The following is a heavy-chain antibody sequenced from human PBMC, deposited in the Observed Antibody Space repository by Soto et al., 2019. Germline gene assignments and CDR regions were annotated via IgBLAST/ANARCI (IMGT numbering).Heavy chain of an antibody. V-gene: IGHV3-33*01. CDR2: IWYDGSKK. Sequence: PGGSLRLSCAASGFIFSTYGMHWVRQAPGKGLEWVAVIWYDGSKKYYADSVKGRFTISRDTSKNTLFLQMNSLRLEDTAVYYCARDKDQYDFWGGTLDSWGQGTLVTVSS. CDR3: ARDKDQYDFWGGTLDS. CDR1: GFIFSTYG. J-gene: IGHJ4*02. D-gene: IGHD3-3*01.